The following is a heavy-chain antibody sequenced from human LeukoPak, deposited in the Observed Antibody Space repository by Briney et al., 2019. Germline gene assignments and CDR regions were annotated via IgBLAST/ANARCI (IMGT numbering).Heavy chain of an antibody. Sequence: GGSLRLSCAASGFTFTNYWMSWVRLAPGKGLEWVANMKPDGSERYYVDSVKGRFTVSRDNAKNSLYFQMNSLRAEDTAVYYCARERIVGAASTRYYGMDVWGQGTTVTVSS. D-gene: IGHD1-26*01. V-gene: IGHV3-7*03. J-gene: IGHJ6*02. CDR2: MKPDGSER. CDR3: ARERIVGAASTRYYGMDV. CDR1: GFTFTNYW.